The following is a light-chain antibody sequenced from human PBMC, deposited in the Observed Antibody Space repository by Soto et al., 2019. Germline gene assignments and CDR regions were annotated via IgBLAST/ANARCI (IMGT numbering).Light chain of an antibody. CDR3: QHSYRTPHT. CDR2: AAS. Sequence: DIQMTQSPSSLSAAVGDRVTITCRASQSIMKFLNWYQHKPGKAPKLLIYAASTLQSGVPSRFSASGSATDFTLSIRSCQSEDFATYYCQHSYRTPHTFGQGTKVEIK. J-gene: IGKJ1*01. V-gene: IGKV1-39*01. CDR1: QSIMKF.